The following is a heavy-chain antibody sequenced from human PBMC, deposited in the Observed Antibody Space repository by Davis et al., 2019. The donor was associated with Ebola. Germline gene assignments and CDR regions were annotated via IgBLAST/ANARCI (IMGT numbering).Heavy chain of an antibody. CDR2: INPNSGVT. CDR1: GYTFTGHY. CDR3: AKSGLSFGVVKYHYGMDV. Sequence: APVKVSCKTSGYTFTGHYIQWVRQAPGQGLEWMGRINPNSGVTNYAQKFQGRVTLTRDTSKNTAYMELSSLTSEDTAIYYCAKSGLSFGVVKYHYGMDVWGKGTTVTVSS. V-gene: IGHV1-2*06. J-gene: IGHJ6*04. D-gene: IGHD3-3*01.